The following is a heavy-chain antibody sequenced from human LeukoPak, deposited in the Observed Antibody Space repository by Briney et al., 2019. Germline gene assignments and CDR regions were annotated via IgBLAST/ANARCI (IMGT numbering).Heavy chain of an antibody. D-gene: IGHD6-13*01. CDR2: IYYSGST. V-gene: IGHV4-59*01. J-gene: IGHJ4*02. CDR1: GGSISSYY. CDR3: ARRGSWYWFDY. Sequence: SETLSLTCTVSGGSISSYYWSWIRQPPGKGLEWIGYIYYSGSTNYNPSLKSRVTISVDTSKNQFSLKLSSVTAADTAVCYCARRGSWYWFDYWGQETLVTVSS.